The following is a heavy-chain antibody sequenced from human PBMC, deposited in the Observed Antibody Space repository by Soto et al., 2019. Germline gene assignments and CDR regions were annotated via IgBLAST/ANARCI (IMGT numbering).Heavy chain of an antibody. CDR2: ISGSGGST. D-gene: IGHD1-26*01. CDR3: AKNQGVELVPLATVDWFDP. Sequence: PGGSLRLSCAASGFTFSSYAMSWVRQAPGKGLEWVSAISGSGGSTYYADSVKGRFTISRDNSKNTLDLQMNSLSAEDTAVYHCAKNQGVELVPLATVDWFDPWGQGSVVTVSS. J-gene: IGHJ5*02. CDR1: GFTFSSYA. V-gene: IGHV3-23*01.